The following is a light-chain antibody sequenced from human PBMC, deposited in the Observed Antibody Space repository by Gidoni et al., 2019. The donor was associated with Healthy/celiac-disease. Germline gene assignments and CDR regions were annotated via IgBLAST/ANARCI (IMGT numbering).Light chain of an antibody. CDR1: RDISNY. CDR2: DAS. V-gene: IGKV1-33*01. Sequence: DIQMTQSPSSLSASVGDRVTSTCQARRDISNYLNWYQQKPGKAPKLLIYDASKLETGVPSRFSGSGAGTDFTFTISSLQSEDIATYYCQQYDNLPYTFGQWTKLEIK. CDR3: QQYDNLPYT. J-gene: IGKJ2*01.